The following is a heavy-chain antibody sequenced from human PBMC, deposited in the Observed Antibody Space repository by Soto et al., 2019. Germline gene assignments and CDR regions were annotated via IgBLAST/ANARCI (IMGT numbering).Heavy chain of an antibody. D-gene: IGHD6-13*01. CDR1: GDSVSSNSVT. Sequence: SQTLSLTCAISGDSVSSNSVTWNWVRQSPSRGLEWLGRTYYRSKWHNDYAVSVRSRITINPDTSENQFSLHLSSVTPEDTAVYFCACSSPPNASHIWGQGTMVTLS. J-gene: IGHJ3*02. V-gene: IGHV6-1*01. CDR2: TYYRSKWHN. CDR3: ACSSPPNASHI.